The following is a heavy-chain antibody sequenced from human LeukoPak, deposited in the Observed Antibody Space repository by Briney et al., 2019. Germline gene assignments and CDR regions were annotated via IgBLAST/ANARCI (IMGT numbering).Heavy chain of an antibody. CDR2: ISGSGGST. CDR1: GFTFSSYA. D-gene: IGHD5-24*01. V-gene: IGHV3-23*01. Sequence: GGTLRLSCAASGFTFSSYAMSWVRQAPGKGLEWVSTISGSGGSTYYADSVKGRFTISRDNSKNTLYLQMNSLRAEDTAVYYCAKDRRDGYNLDYWGQGTLVTVSS. J-gene: IGHJ4*02. CDR3: AKDRRDGYNLDY.